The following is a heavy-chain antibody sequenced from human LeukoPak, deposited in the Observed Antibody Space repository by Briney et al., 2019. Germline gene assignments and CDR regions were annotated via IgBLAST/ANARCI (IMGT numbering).Heavy chain of an antibody. CDR1: GFTFSSYW. J-gene: IGHJ4*02. CDR3: ARARYYDSPDY. V-gene: IGHV3-74*01. D-gene: IGHD3-22*01. CDR2: VNSDGSTT. Sequence: GGSLRLSCAASGFTFSSYWMHWVRQAPGKGLVWVSRVNSDGSTTNYADPVKGRFTISRDNAKNTLYMQMNSLRAEDTAVYYCARARYYDSPDYWGQGTLVTVSS.